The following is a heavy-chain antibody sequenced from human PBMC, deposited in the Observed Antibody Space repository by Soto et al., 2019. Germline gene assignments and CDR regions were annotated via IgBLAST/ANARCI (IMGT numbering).Heavy chain of an antibody. CDR2: LTSSSTNFT. Sequence: GGSLRLSCAASGFTFSDYYMSWIRQAPGKGLEWVAYLTSSSTNFTNYADSVRGRFTISRDNARDSVYLQLNSLRPEDTAVYYCVRDRGYSGYTFWGQGSQVTVSS. CDR3: VRDRGYSGYTF. V-gene: IGHV3-11*06. J-gene: IGHJ4*02. CDR1: GFTFSDYY. D-gene: IGHD5-12*01.